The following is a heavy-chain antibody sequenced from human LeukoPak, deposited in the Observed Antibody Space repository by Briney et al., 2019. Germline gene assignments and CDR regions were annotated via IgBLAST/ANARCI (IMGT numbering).Heavy chain of an antibody. CDR2: IYHSGST. CDR1: GYSISSGYY. CDR3: ARDLGNCGGDCYSQEGAFDI. Sequence: SETLSLTCTVSGYSISSGYYWGWIRQPPGKGLEWIGSIYHSGSTYYNPSLKSRVTISVDTSKNQFSLKLSSVTAADTAVYYCARDLGNCGGDCYSQEGAFDIWGQGTMVTVSS. V-gene: IGHV4-38-2*02. D-gene: IGHD2-21*02. J-gene: IGHJ3*02.